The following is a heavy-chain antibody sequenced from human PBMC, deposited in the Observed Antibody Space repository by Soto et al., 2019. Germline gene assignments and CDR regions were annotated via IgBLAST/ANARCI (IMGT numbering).Heavy chain of an antibody. CDR3: ARVGDYIWGSYRYVAGFRGAFDI. V-gene: IGHV1-18*01. CDR1: GYTFTSYG. CDR2: ISAYNGNT. D-gene: IGHD3-16*02. J-gene: IGHJ3*02. Sequence: QVQLVQSGAEVKKPGASVKVSCKASGYTFTSYGISWVRQAPGQGLEWMGWISAYNGNTNYAQKLQGRVTMTTDTATSTVYMELRSLRSDDTAVYYCARVGDYIWGSYRYVAGFRGAFDIWGQGTMVTVSS.